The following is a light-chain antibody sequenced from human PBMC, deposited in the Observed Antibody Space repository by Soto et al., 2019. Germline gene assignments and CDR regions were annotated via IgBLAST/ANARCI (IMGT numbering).Light chain of an antibody. J-gene: IGKJ5*01. CDR1: QDVNNY. CDR3: QQYYGYPIT. Sequence: AIRVTQAPPSFSASTGDRVTITCRASQDVNNYLAWYQQIPGKAPKLLISSASTLQNGVSSRFNGGGFGTHFTLIINSLQPEDFATYYCQQYYGYPITFGQGTRLEI. V-gene: IGKV1-8*01. CDR2: SAS.